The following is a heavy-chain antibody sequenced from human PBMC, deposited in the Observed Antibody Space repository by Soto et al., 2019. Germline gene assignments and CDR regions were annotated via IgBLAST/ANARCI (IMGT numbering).Heavy chain of an antibody. V-gene: IGHV4-31*01. CDR1: GGSISSGGYY. CDR2: IYYSGST. J-gene: IGHJ4*02. Sequence: QVQLQESGPGLVKPSQTLSLTCTVSGGSISSGGYYWSWIRQHPGKGLEWIGYIYYSGSTYYNPSLKXXVXIXXDTSKSTCSLKLSSVTAADTAVYYCARSDYGDIGYWGQGTLVTVSS. CDR3: ARSDYGDIGY. D-gene: IGHD4-17*01.